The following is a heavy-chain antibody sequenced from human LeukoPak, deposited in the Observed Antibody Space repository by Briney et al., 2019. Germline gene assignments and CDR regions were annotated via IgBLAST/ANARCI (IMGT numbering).Heavy chain of an antibody. CDR2: IWYDGSNK. J-gene: IGHJ6*02. V-gene: IGHV3-33*01. CDR1: GFTFSSYG. CDR3: ARELAVAGPMAYYYGMDV. Sequence: GGSLRLSCAASGFTFSSYGMHWVRQAPGKGLEWVAVIWYDGSNKYYADSVKGRFTISRDNSKNTLYLQMNSLRAEDTAVYYCARELAVAGPMAYYYGMDVWGQGTTVTVSS. D-gene: IGHD6-19*01.